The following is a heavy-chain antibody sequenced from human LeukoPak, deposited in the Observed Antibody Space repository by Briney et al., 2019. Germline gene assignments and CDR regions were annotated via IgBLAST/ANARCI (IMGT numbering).Heavy chain of an antibody. CDR1: GDSISSGDYY. Sequence: PSQTLSLTCTVSGDSISSGDYYWSWIRQPAGKGLEWIGRISSSGSTNYDPSLKSRVTISVDTSKNQFSLKLSSVTAADTAVYYCAREYSWYYFDYWGQGTLVTVSS. D-gene: IGHD2-15*01. J-gene: IGHJ4*02. CDR3: AREYSWYYFDY. CDR2: ISSSGST. V-gene: IGHV4-61*02.